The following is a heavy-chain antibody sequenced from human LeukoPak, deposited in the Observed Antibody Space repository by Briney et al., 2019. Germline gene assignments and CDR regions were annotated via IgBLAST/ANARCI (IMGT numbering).Heavy chain of an antibody. CDR2: INPNSGGT. CDR3: ARARYCTNGVCYTFDY. CDR1: GYTFTGYY. J-gene: IGHJ4*02. V-gene: IGHV1-2*02. D-gene: IGHD2-8*01. Sequence: VASVKVSCKASGYTFTGYYMHWVRQAPGQGLEWMGWINPNSGGTNHAQKFQGRVTMTRDTSISTAYMELSRLRSDDTAVYYCARARYCTNGVCYTFDYWGQGTLVTVSS.